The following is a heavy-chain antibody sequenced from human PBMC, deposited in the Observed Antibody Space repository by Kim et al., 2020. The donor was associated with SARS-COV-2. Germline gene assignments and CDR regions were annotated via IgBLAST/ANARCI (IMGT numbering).Heavy chain of an antibody. Sequence: SETLSLTCAVYGGSFSGYYWSWIRQPPGKGLEWIGEINHSGSTNYNPSLKSRVTISVDTSKNQFSLKLISVTAADTAVYYCARAYPRTYFELWGRGTLVTVSS. CDR3: ARAYPRTYFEL. V-gene: IGHV4-34*01. CDR2: INHSGST. J-gene: IGHJ2*01. CDR1: GGSFSGYY.